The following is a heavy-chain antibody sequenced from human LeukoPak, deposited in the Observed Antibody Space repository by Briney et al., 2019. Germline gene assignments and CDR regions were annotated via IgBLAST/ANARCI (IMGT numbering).Heavy chain of an antibody. J-gene: IGHJ6*02. Sequence: GGSLRLSCAASGFTFSSYWMHWVRQAPGKGLVWVSRINSDGSSTSYADPVKGRFTISRDNAKNTLYLQMNSLRAEDTAVYYCARGGTYYDFWRAMDVWGQGTTVTVSS. CDR3: ARGGTYYDFWRAMDV. CDR1: GFTFSSYW. V-gene: IGHV3-74*01. D-gene: IGHD3-3*01. CDR2: INSDGSST.